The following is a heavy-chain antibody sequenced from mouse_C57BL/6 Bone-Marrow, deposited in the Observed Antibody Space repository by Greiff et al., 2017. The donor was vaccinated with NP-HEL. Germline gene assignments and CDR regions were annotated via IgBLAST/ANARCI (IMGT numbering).Heavy chain of an antibody. J-gene: IGHJ3*01. CDR3: ASQRWVLRY. D-gene: IGHD2-3*01. CDR2: INPSTGGT. V-gene: IGHV1-42*01. Sequence: EVQLQQSGPELVKPGASVKISCKASGYSFTGYYMNWVKQSPEKSLEWIGEINPSTGGTTYNQKFKAKATLTVDKSSSTAYMQLKSLTSEDSAVYYCASQRWVLRYWGQGTLVTVSA. CDR1: GYSFTGYY.